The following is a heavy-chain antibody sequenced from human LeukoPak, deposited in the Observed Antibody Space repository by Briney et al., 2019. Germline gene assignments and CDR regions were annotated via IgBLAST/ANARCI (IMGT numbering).Heavy chain of an antibody. Sequence: KPSETLSLTCTVSGGSISSYYWSWIRQPPGKGLEWIGYIYYRGSTNYNPSLKSRVTISVDTSKNQFSLKLSSVTAADTAVYYCAIITEYYFDYCSQGTLVTVSS. CDR2: IYYRGST. V-gene: IGHV4-59*01. CDR3: AIITEYYFDY. CDR1: GGSISSYY. J-gene: IGHJ4*02. D-gene: IGHD3-16*01.